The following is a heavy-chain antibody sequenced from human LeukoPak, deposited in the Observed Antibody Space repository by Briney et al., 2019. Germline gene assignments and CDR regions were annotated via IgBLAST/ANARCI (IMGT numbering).Heavy chain of an antibody. Sequence: KSSETLSLTCAVSGGSISSSNWWSWVRQPPGKGLEWIGEIYHSGSTNYNPSLKSRVTISVDKSKNQFSLKLSSVTAADTAVYYCARAPGVAEVSRLDLWGRGTLVTVSS. V-gene: IGHV4-4*02. CDR2: IYHSGST. CDR3: ARAPGVAEVSRLDL. J-gene: IGHJ2*01. D-gene: IGHD7-27*01. CDR1: GGSISSSNW.